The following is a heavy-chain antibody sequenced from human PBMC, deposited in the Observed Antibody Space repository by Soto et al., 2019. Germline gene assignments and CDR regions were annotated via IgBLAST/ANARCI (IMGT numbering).Heavy chain of an antibody. Sequence: EVQLLESGGGLVQPGGSLRLSCAASGFTFNSYAMSWVRQAPGKGLEWVSVISGSGGRTYYTDSVKGRFTISRDDSKNTLYLQMNSLRVADPAVYFCAKGGSISAMVTFDYWGQGTLVTVSS. J-gene: IGHJ4*02. CDR1: GFTFNSYA. V-gene: IGHV3-23*01. D-gene: IGHD5-18*01. CDR3: AKGGSISAMVTFDY. CDR2: ISGSGGRT.